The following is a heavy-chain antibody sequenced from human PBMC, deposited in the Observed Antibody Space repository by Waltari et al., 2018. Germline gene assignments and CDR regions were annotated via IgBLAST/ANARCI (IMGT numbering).Heavy chain of an antibody. D-gene: IGHD3-16*02. J-gene: IGHJ4*02. V-gene: IGHV4-34*01. CDR1: GGSFSGYY. CDR3: ARGRDYDYIWGSYRLFFDY. Sequence: QVQLQQWGAGLLKPSETLSLTCAVYGGSFSGYYWSWIRQPPGTGLEWIGEINHSGSTNYNPSLKSRVTISVDTSKNQFSLKLSSVTAADTAVYYCARGRDYDYIWGSYRLFFDYWGQGTLVTVSS. CDR2: INHSGST.